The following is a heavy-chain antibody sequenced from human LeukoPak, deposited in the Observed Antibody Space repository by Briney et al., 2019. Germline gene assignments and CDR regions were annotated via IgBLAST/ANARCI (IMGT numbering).Heavy chain of an antibody. J-gene: IGHJ4*02. V-gene: IGHV3-7*03. D-gene: IGHD5-18*01. CDR1: GFIFSSYW. Sequence: GGSLRLSCAASGFIFSSYWMSWVRQAPGKGLEWVANIKRDGSEKYYVDSVKGRFTISRDNAKKSLYLQMNSLRAEDTALYYCARVRGTAMTGEPHEQYYFDYWGQGTLVTVSS. CDR3: ARVRGTAMTGEPHEQYYFDY. CDR2: IKRDGSEK.